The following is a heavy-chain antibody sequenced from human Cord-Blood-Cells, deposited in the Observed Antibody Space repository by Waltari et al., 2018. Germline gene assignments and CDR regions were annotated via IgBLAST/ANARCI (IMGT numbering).Heavy chain of an antibody. CDR1: GFTLSSYA. D-gene: IGHD6-13*01. CDR3: AREEEQQLVDY. Sequence: QVQLVESGGGVVQPGRSLRLSCAASGFTLSSYAMHWVRQAPGKGLEWVAVISYDGSNKYYADSVKGRFTISRDNSKNTLYLQMNSLRAEDTAVYYCAREEEQQLVDYWGQGTLVTVSS. J-gene: IGHJ4*02. CDR2: ISYDGSNK. V-gene: IGHV3-30-3*01.